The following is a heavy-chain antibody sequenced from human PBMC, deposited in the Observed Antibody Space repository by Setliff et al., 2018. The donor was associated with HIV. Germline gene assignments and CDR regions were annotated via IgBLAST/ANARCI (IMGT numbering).Heavy chain of an antibody. CDR3: VKDHVSFNGVFDPFDS. V-gene: IGHV3-11*05. Sequence: GGSLRLSCEASGFRVTDTYMNWVRQAPGKGLEWVSHVGGGRFETYYADSVQGRSTVSRDDSKSAIYLQMESLRAEDTALYYCVKDHVSFNGVFDPFDSWGQGTLVTVSS. CDR2: VGGGRFET. J-gene: IGHJ4*02. D-gene: IGHD2-8*01. CDR1: GFRVTDTY.